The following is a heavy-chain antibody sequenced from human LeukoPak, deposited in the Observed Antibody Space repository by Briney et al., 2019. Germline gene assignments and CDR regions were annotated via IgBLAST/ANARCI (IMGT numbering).Heavy chain of an antibody. CDR1: GLTFNSYW. V-gene: IGHV3-7*01. D-gene: IGHD2-15*01. CDR2: IKQDGSEK. Sequence: GGSLRLSCVASGLTFNSYWMTWVRQAPGKGLEWVANIKQDGSEKYYVDSVKGRFTISRDNAKNSLYLQMNSLRAEDTAVYYCARVSRSVAAGAYWGQGTLVTVSS. J-gene: IGHJ4*02. CDR3: ARVSRSVAAGAY.